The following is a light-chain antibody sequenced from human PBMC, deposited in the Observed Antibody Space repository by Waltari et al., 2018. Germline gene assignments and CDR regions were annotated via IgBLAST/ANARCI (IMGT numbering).Light chain of an antibody. Sequence: QSVLTQPPSVSAAPGQKVTISCSGSSSNIGDNYVTWYQQFPGSAPKLLIYDKKKRPAGIPDRFSGSKSGTSATLGITGLQTGDEADYYCATWDYSLSAGVFGGGTKLTVL. V-gene: IGLV1-51*01. CDR3: ATWDYSLSAGV. CDR1: SSNIGDNY. CDR2: DKK. J-gene: IGLJ2*01.